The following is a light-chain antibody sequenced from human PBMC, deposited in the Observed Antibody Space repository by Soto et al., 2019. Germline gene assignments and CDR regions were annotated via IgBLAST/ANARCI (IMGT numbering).Light chain of an antibody. CDR2: GAS. CDR1: QSLTSN. V-gene: IGKV3-15*01. J-gene: IGKJ5*01. Sequence: ETMMTQSPATLSVSPGERATLSCRASQSLTSNLAWYQQKPGQAPRLLISGASTRAPGIPARFSGSGSGTEFTLTISILQSEDIAVYYCQQYNHWPMTFGQGTRLENK. CDR3: QQYNHWPMT.